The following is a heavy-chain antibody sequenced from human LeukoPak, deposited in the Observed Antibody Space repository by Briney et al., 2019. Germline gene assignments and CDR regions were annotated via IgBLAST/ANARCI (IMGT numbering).Heavy chain of an antibody. J-gene: IGHJ4*02. CDR2: ISSSGSYN. Sequence: GGSLRLSCAASGFTFSSYSMNWVRQAPGKGLEWVSSISSSGSYNYYADSVKGRFTISRDNAKNSLYLQMNRLRAEDTSVYYCARADWDTAMIDYWGQGTLVTVSS. CDR3: ARADWDTAMIDY. D-gene: IGHD5-18*01. V-gene: IGHV3-21*01. CDR1: GFTFSSYS.